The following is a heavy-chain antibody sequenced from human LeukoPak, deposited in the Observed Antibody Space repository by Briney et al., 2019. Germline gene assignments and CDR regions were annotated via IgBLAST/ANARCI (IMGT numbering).Heavy chain of an antibody. V-gene: IGHV4-34*01. D-gene: IGHD3-9*01. CDR2: INHSGST. CDR3: ARAQYFDWLSAFDI. CDR1: GGSFSGYY. J-gene: IGHJ3*02. Sequence: SETLSLTCAVYGGSFSGYYWSWIRQPPGKGLEWIGEINHSGSTNYNPSLKSRVTISVDTSKNQVSLNLTSVTASDTAMYYCARAQYFDWLSAFDIWGQGTMVTVSS.